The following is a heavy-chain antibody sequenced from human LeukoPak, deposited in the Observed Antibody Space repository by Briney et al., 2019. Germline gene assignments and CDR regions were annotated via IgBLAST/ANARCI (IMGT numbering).Heavy chain of an antibody. CDR3: TRDRIVVAASTWFDP. Sequence: GGSLRLSCAASGFTFSNYWMHWVRQPPGKGLVWVSRINSDGSSTSYADSVKGRFTISRDNTKNTLYQQMNSLRAEDTAVYYCTRDRIVVAASTWFDPWGQGTLVTVSS. CDR1: GFTFSNYW. CDR2: INSDGSST. D-gene: IGHD6-13*01. J-gene: IGHJ5*02. V-gene: IGHV3-74*01.